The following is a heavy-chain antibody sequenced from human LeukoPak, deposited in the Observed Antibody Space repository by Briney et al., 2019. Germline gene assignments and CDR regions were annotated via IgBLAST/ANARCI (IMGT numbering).Heavy chain of an antibody. CDR2: ISYDGSNT. J-gene: IGHJ3*02. CDR1: GFTFSSYG. D-gene: IGHD3-22*01. V-gene: IGHV3-30*03. Sequence: GGSLRLSCAASGFTFSSYGMHWVRQAPGKGLEWVAVISYDGSNTYYADSVKGRFTISRGNSKNMLYLQMNSLRAEDTAVYYCARDSRQDYYDSSGYLWFAFDIWGQGTMVTVSS. CDR3: ARDSRQDYYDSSGYLWFAFDI.